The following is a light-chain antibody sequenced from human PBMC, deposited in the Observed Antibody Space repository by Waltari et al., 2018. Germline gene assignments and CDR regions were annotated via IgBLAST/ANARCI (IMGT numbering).Light chain of an antibody. V-gene: IGLV3-1*01. CDR3: QAWDSSTDNYV. Sequence: SYDLTQPPSVSVSPGQTASITCSGDQWGDTYACWYKQKPGQSPVLVIYEDNKRPSGIPERFSGSNSGNTATLTISGTQAMDEADYYCQAWDSSTDNYVFGTGTKVTVL. CDR1: QWGDTY. J-gene: IGLJ1*01. CDR2: EDN.